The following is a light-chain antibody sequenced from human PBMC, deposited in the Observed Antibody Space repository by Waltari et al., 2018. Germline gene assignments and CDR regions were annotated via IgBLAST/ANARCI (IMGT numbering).Light chain of an antibody. CDR2: GAS. Sequence: EIVLTQSPGTLSLSVGERATVSCRASESVSRALAWYQQKPGQVPRLLIYGASTRATGIPDRFSGSGSGTDFSLTISRLEPDDFAVYYCQHYLRLPVTFGQGTTVEI. CDR1: ESVSRA. CDR3: QHYLRLPVT. J-gene: IGKJ1*01. V-gene: IGKV3-20*01.